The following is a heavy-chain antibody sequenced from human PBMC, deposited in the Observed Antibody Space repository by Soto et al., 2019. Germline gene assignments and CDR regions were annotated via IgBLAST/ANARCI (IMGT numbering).Heavy chain of an antibody. CDR1: GFTFSRYV. CDR3: TTGFTRLAAFDI. J-gene: IGHJ3*02. CDR2: ISSNGGST. Sequence: GGSLRLSCAASGFTFSRYVMHWVRQAPGKGLEYVSAISSNGGSTYYANSVKGRFTISRDNSKNTLYLQMNSLKTEDTAVYYCTTGFTRLAAFDIWGQGTMVTVSS. D-gene: IGHD6-6*01. V-gene: IGHV3-64*01.